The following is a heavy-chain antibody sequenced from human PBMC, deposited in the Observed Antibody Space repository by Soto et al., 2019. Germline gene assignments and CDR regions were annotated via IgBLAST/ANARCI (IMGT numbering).Heavy chain of an antibody. CDR1: GFTFSSYS. CDR2: ISSSSTYI. V-gene: IGHV3-21*01. J-gene: IGHJ6*02. Sequence: GGSLRLSCAASGFTFSSYSMNWVRQAPGKGLEWVSSISSSSTYIYYADSVQGRFTISRDNAKNSLYLQMNGLSAEDTAVYYCASQTSGYYYYGMDVWGQGTTVTVSS. CDR3: ASQTSGYYYYGMDV.